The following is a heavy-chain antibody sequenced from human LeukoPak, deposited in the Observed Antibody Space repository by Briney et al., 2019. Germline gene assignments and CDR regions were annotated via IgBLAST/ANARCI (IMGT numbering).Heavy chain of an antibody. V-gene: IGHV3-23*01. CDR2: ISGSGGST. CDR3: ARRMTRDYFYMDV. Sequence: GGSLRLSCAASGFTFSSYGMSWVRQAPGKGLEWVSGISGSGGSTYYADSVKGRFTISRDNSKNTLYLQMNSLRAEDTAVYYCARRMTRDYFYMDVWGKGTTVTISS. CDR1: GFTFSSYG. J-gene: IGHJ6*03.